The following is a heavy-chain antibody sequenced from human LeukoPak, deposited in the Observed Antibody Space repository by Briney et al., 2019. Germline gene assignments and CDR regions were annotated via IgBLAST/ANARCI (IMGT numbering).Heavy chain of an antibody. V-gene: IGHV3-21*01. Sequence: PGESLRLSCEASGFAFNSYTIRWVRQAPGKGLESVAAITSRSSHMYIADSVKGRFTISRDNAKNSLFLQMSSLRVEDTAVYYCARVAQGATTETYFYYYMDVWGKGTTVTVSS. CDR3: ARVAQGATTETYFYYYMDV. CDR2: ITSRSSHM. CDR1: GFAFNSYT. J-gene: IGHJ6*03. D-gene: IGHD4-11*01.